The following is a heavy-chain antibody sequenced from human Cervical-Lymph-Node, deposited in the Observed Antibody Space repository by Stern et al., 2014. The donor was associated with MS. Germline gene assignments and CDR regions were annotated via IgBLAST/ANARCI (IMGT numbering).Heavy chain of an antibody. Sequence: DVQLVQSGAEVKKPGESLKISCKLSGYSFTIYYIAWVRQMPGKGLEWMGVIYPYDSDPTYSPSFQGQVTISADKSITAVYLQWSSLRASDTAMYDCARHVQGFDYWGQGTLVTVSS. CDR3: ARHVQGFDY. CDR2: IYPYDSDP. J-gene: IGHJ4*02. V-gene: IGHV5-51*01. CDR1: GYSFTIYY.